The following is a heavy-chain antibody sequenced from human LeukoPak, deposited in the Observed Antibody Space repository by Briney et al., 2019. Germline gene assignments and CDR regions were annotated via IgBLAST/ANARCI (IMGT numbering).Heavy chain of an antibody. CDR2: ISSSGSTI. J-gene: IGHJ6*04. CDR1: GFTFSSYE. Sequence: PGGSLRLSCAASGFTFSSYEMNWVRQAPGMGLEWVSYISSSGSTIYYADSMKGRFTTSRDNAKNSLYLQMNSLRAEDTAVYYCARVGIQLWLQDYYYGMDVWGKGTTVTVSS. D-gene: IGHD5-18*01. CDR3: ARVGIQLWLQDYYYGMDV. V-gene: IGHV3-48*03.